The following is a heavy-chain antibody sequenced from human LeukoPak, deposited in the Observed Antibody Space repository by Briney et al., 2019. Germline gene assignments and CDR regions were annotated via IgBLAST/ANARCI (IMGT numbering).Heavy chain of an antibody. J-gene: IGHJ3*02. CDR3: GSSVVRGGGFTFDI. CDR2: IKEDGNEK. V-gene: IGHV3-7*01. D-gene: IGHD3-10*01. Sequence: PGGSLRLSCAGSGFTFSSYWMTWVRQAPGKRLEWVANIKEDGNEKYYVDSVKGRFTISRDNAKNSLYLQMNSLRAEDTAVYCCGSSVVRGGGFTFDICGQGTRVTVSS. CDR1: GFTFSSYW.